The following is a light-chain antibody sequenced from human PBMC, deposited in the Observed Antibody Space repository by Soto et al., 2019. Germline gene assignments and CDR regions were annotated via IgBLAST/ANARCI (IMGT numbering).Light chain of an antibody. J-gene: IGKJ4*01. CDR2: AAS. V-gene: IGKV3-20*01. CDR1: QSASSNY. CDR3: QQYGRSPPLI. Sequence: EIVLTQSPGTLSLSPGERATLSCRASQSASSNYLAWYQQKPGQAPRLLIYAASTRATGIPDRFSGSGSGTDFTLTISRLDPEDFAVYYCQQYGRSPPLIFGGGTKVEIK.